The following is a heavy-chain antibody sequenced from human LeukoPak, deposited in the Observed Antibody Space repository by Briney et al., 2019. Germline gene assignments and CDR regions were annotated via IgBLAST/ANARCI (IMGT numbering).Heavy chain of an antibody. D-gene: IGHD5-24*01. CDR1: GGSISSGSYY. CDR3: ARGVDGYNDY. CDR2: IYTSGST. Sequence: SETLSLTCTVSGGSISSGSYYWRWIRQPAGKGLEWIGRIYTSGSTNYNPSLKSRVTISVDTSKNQFSLKLSSVTAADTAVYYCARGVDGYNDYWGQGTLVTVSS. V-gene: IGHV4-61*02. J-gene: IGHJ4*02.